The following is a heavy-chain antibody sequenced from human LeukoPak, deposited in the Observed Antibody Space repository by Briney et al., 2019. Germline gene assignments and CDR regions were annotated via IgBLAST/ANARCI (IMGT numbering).Heavy chain of an antibody. J-gene: IGHJ5*02. D-gene: IGHD3-22*01. V-gene: IGHV1-8*03. CDR2: MNPNSGNT. CDR3: ARGAYYYDSSGENWFDP. CDR1: GYTFTSYD. Sequence: ASVKVSCKASGYTFTSYDINWVRQAPGQGLEWMGWMNPNSGNTGYAQKFQGRVTITRNTSISTAYMELSSLRSEDTAVYYCARGAYYYDSSGENWFDPWGQGTLVTVSS.